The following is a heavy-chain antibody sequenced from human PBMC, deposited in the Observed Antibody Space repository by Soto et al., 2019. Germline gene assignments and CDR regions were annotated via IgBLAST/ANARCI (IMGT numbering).Heavy chain of an antibody. CDR3: ARDTSDTAKHYGMGV. Sequence: GASVKVSCKASGDTFTGYYMHWVRQAPGQGLEWMGWINPNSGGTNYAQKFQGWVTMTRDTSISTAYMELSRLRSDDTAVYYCARDTSDTAKHYGMGVWGQGTTVTVSS. J-gene: IGHJ6*02. CDR1: GDTFTGYY. V-gene: IGHV1-2*04. D-gene: IGHD5-18*01. CDR2: INPNSGGT.